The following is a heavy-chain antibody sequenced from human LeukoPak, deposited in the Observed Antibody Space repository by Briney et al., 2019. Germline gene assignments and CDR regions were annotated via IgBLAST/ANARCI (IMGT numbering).Heavy chain of an antibody. J-gene: IGHJ4*02. CDR3: ARPKYYYGSGSYYNT. CDR1: GGSITTSF. CDR2: IYNSGST. V-gene: IGHV4-59*12. Sequence: SETLSLTCSVSGGSITTSFWSWIRQPPGKGLEWIGYIYNSGSTNYNPSLKSRVTISLDTSKNQFSLKLSSVTAADTAVYYCARPKYYYGSGSYYNTWGQGTLVTVSS. D-gene: IGHD3-10*01.